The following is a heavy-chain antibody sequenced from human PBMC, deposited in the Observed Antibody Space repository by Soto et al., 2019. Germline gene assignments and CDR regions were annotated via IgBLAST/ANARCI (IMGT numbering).Heavy chain of an antibody. Sequence: QVQLVESGGGVVQPGRSLRLSCAASGFTFSSYGMHWVRQAPGKGLEWVAVIWYDGSNKYYADSVQGRFTISRDNSKNTLYLQMNSLRAEDTAVYYCARGEQQLATDFDYWGQGTLVTVSS. J-gene: IGHJ4*02. V-gene: IGHV3-33*01. CDR3: ARGEQQLATDFDY. D-gene: IGHD6-13*01. CDR1: GFTFSSYG. CDR2: IWYDGSNK.